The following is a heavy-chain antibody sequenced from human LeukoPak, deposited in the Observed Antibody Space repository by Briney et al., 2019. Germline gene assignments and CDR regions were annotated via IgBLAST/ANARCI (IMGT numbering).Heavy chain of an antibody. J-gene: IGHJ4*02. CDR2: ISASGGST. CDR1: GSPFSSYA. V-gene: IGHV3-23*01. Sequence: GPLILSCAAAGSPFSSYAMTWVRQAPGKGRKWVSAISASGGSTYYANFVKGRFTISGDKSKNTLYLKMSSLRVEDTAVYYCAKGLPYESRAYYDRLFDEWGEGTLVTVSS. CDR3: AKGLPYESRAYYDRLFDE. D-gene: IGHD3-22*01.